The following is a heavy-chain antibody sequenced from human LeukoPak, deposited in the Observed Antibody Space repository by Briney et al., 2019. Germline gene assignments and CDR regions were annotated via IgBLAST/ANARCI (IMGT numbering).Heavy chain of an antibody. CDR2: IIPIFGTA. CDR3: ARLAAAATAAFDY. CDR1: GGTFSSYA. V-gene: IGHV1-69*05. J-gene: IGHJ4*02. D-gene: IGHD6-13*01. Sequence: SVKVSCKASGGTFSSYAISWVRQAPGQGLEWMGGIIPIFGTANYAQKFQGRVTITTDESTSTAYMELNSLRAEDTAVYYCARLAAAATAAFDYWGQGTLVTVSS.